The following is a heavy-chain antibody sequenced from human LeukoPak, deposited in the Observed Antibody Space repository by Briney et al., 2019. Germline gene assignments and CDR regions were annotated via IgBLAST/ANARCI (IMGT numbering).Heavy chain of an antibody. Sequence: SETLSLTCVVSGYSISSGYYWGWIRQPPGKGLEWIGSIYDTGSNYYTPSLKSRVTISIDTSKNQFSLKLSSVTAADTAVYYCASGSSGWLWYFDLWGRGTLVTVSS. CDR3: ASGSSGWLWYFDL. V-gene: IGHV4-38-2*01. CDR1: GYSISSGYY. CDR2: IYDTGSN. D-gene: IGHD6-19*01. J-gene: IGHJ2*01.